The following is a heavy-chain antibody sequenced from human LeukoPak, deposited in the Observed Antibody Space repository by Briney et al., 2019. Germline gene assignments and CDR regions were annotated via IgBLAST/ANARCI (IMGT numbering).Heavy chain of an antibody. V-gene: IGHV4-39*07. Sequence: PSETLSLTCTVSGGSISSSSYYWGWIRQPPGKGLEWIGSIYYSGSTYYNPSLKSRVTISVDTSKNQFSLKLSSVTAADTAVYYCARETSAAGTPYWGQGTLVTVSS. CDR2: IYYSGST. CDR3: ARETSAAGTPY. CDR1: GGSISSSSYY. D-gene: IGHD6-13*01. J-gene: IGHJ4*02.